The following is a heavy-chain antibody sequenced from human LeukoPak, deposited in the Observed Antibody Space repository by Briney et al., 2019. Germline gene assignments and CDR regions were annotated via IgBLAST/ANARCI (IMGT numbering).Heavy chain of an antibody. V-gene: IGHV5-10-1*01. CDR3: ARRVVVPTAGSFDP. CDR2: IDPSDSYT. Sequence: GESLKISCKGSGYRFTNYWISWVRQMPGKGLEWMGRIDPSDSYTSYSPSFQGHATISVDKSISTAYLQWSSLEASDTAMYYCARRVVVPTAGSFDPWGQGTLVIVSS. CDR1: GYRFTNYW. J-gene: IGHJ5*02. D-gene: IGHD2-2*01.